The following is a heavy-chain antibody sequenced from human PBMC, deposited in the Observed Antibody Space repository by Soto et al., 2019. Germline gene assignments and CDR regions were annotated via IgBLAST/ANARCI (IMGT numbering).Heavy chain of an antibody. CDR3: ARDIVVVPAAIGSAPAYYYYGMDV. CDR2: IDRGSKSI. Sequence: GGSLRLSCAASGFTFSNHAMNWVRQAPGKGLEWVSYIDRGSKSIYYADSVKGRFTISRDNARNSLNLQMNSLGAEDTAMYYCARDIVVVPAAIGSAPAYYYYGMDVWGQGTTVTVSS. V-gene: IGHV3-48*03. CDR1: GFTFSNHA. D-gene: IGHD2-2*02. J-gene: IGHJ6*02.